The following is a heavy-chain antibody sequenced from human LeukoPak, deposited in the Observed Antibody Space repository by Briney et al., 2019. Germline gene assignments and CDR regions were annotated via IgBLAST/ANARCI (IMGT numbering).Heavy chain of an antibody. Sequence: GGSLRLSCAASGFTFSSYAMSWVRQAPGKGLDWVSTITGSGGSTYYEDSVKGRFTISRDNSKNTLYLQMHSLRAEDTAIYYCAKSRGWDVFDYWGQGTLVTVSS. V-gene: IGHV3-23*01. J-gene: IGHJ4*02. CDR3: AKSRGWDVFDY. CDR1: GFTFSSYA. CDR2: ITGSGGST. D-gene: IGHD3-22*01.